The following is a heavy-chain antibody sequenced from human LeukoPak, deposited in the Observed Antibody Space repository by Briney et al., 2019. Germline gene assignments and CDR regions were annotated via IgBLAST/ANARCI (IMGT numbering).Heavy chain of an antibody. V-gene: IGHV3-7*03. J-gene: IGHJ4*02. D-gene: IGHD5-12*01. Sequence: GGSLRLSCAASGFTFSSSWMTWVRQASGKGLEWVANIKEDGSEKNYVDSVKGRFTISRDNAKNSVYLEMNSLRAEDTAVYYCARDRGYDTFDYWGQGTLVTVSS. CDR1: GFTFSSSW. CDR3: ARDRGYDTFDY. CDR2: IKEDGSEK.